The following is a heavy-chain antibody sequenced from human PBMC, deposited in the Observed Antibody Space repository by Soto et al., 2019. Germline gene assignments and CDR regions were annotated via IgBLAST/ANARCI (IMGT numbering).Heavy chain of an antibody. CDR1: GGSISSSSYY. CDR3: ARRLGYCTNGVCAKRAYYFDY. CDR2: IYYSGST. V-gene: IGHV4-39*01. J-gene: IGHJ4*02. Sequence: PSETLSLTCTVSGGSISSSSYYWGWIRQPPGKGLEWIGCIYYSGSTYYNPSLKSRVTISVDTSKNQFSLKLSSVTAADTAVYYCARRLGYCTNGVCAKRAYYFDYWGRGTLVTVSS. D-gene: IGHD2-8*01.